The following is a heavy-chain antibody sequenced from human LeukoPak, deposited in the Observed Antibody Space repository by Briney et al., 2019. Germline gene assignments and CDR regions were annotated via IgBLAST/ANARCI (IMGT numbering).Heavy chain of an antibody. CDR3: AKAVSRGYCFDY. D-gene: IGHD3-22*01. V-gene: IGHV3-23*01. CDR2: ISGSGGST. Sequence: GGSLRLSCAVSGFTVSDSYMSWVRQAPGKGLEWVSGISGSGGSTYYADSVKGRFTISRDNSKNTLYLQMNSLRAEDTSVYYCAKAVSRGYCFDYWGQGTLVTVSS. J-gene: IGHJ4*02. CDR1: GFTVSDSY.